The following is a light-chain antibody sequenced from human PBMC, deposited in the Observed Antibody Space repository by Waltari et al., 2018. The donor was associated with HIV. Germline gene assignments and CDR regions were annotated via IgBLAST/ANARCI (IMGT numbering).Light chain of an antibody. V-gene: IGLV4-60*03. Sequence: QPVLTQSSSASASLGSSVKLTCTLRSGHSSYIIAWHQQQPAKAPRYLMKHEGRGSQYKGRGVPDRFSCCSSGADRYLTISNVQAEDEADYYCETWDSNTQWVFGGGTKLTVL. CDR1: SGHSSYI. J-gene: IGLJ3*02. CDR3: ETWDSNTQWV. CDR2: HEGRGSQ.